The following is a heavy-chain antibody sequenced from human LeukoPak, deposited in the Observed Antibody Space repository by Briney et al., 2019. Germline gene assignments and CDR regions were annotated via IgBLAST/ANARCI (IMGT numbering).Heavy chain of an antibody. CDR3: ARELTHTLWFGESILPGYYGMDV. Sequence: ASVKVSCKASGDTFSSYAISWVRQAPGQGLEWMGGIIPIFGTAHYAQKFQGRVTINADKSTSTDYMELSSLTSEDTAVYCCARELTHTLWFGESILPGYYGMDVWGQGATVPVSS. V-gene: IGHV1-69*06. D-gene: IGHD3-10*01. J-gene: IGHJ6*02. CDR1: GDTFSSYA. CDR2: IIPIFGTA.